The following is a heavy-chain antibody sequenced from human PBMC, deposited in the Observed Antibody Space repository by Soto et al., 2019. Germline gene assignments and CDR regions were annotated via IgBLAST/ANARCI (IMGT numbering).Heavy chain of an antibody. Sequence: SETLSLTCTVSGDSISAYSWSWVRQPPGKGLEWIGNIHYNGNTKYSPSLTSRVTISVDTSKNQFSLKLSSVTAADTAVYYCARRYGDSFDFWGQGTLVTVSS. CDR2: IHYNGNT. CDR3: ARRYGDSFDF. J-gene: IGHJ4*02. D-gene: IGHD4-17*01. CDR1: GDSISAYS. V-gene: IGHV4-59*01.